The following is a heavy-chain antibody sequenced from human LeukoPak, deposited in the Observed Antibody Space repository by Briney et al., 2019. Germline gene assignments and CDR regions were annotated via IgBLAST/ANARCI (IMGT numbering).Heavy chain of an antibody. CDR3: ASGNYYGSNDY. D-gene: IGHD3-10*01. CDR1: GGSFSGYY. J-gene: IGHJ4*02. Sequence: SETLSLTCAVYGGSFSGYYWSWIRQPPGKGLEWIGYIYYSGSTNYNPSLKSRVTISVDTSKNQFSLKLSSVTAADTAVYYCASGNYYGSNDYWGQGTLVTVSS. CDR2: IYYSGST. V-gene: IGHV4-59*01.